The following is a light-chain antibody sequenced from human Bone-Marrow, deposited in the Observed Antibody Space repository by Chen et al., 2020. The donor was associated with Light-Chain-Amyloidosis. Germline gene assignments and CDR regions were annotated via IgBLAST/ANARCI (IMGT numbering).Light chain of an antibody. CDR1: NIGSTS. CDR3: QVWDRSSDCPV. Sequence: SYVLTQPSSVSVAPGQTATIACGGNNIGSTSVHWYQQTPGQAPLLVVYDDSDRTSGIPERLSRSNSGNTATLIISRVEAGDEADYYCQVWDRSSDCPVFGGGTKLPVL. CDR2: DDS. V-gene: IGLV3-21*02. J-gene: IGLJ3*02.